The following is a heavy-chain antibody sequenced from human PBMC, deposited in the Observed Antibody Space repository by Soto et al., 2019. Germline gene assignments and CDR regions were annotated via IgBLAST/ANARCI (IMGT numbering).Heavy chain of an antibody. CDR1: GFTFSTYW. D-gene: IGHD2-21*01. J-gene: IGHJ4*02. CDR3: ANWGHIVPVSPTDFDH. V-gene: IGHV3-74*01. Sequence: GGSLRLSCAASGFTFSTYWMNWVRQTPGKGLMWVSRISPDGSNRGYADSVEGRFTVSRDNAKNTLYLQMHSLRAEDTAMYYGANWGHIVPVSPTDFDHWGEGTLVTVSS. CDR2: ISPDGSNR.